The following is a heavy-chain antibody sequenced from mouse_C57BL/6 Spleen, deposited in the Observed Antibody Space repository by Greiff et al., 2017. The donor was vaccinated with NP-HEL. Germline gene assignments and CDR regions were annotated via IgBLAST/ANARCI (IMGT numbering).Heavy chain of an antibody. J-gene: IGHJ1*03. V-gene: IGHV1-76*01. Sequence: QVHVKQSGAELVRPGASVKLSCKASGYTFTDYYINWVKQRPGQGLEWIARIYPGSGNTYYNEKFKGKATLTAEKSSSTAYLQLSSLTSEDSAVYFCASKAITTVVATYWYFDVWGTGTTVTVSS. D-gene: IGHD1-1*01. CDR2: IYPGSGNT. CDR1: GYTFTDYY. CDR3: ASKAITTVVATYWYFDV.